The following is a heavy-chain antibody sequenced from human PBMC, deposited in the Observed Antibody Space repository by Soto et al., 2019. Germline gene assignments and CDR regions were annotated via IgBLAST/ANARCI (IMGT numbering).Heavy chain of an antibody. D-gene: IGHD6-13*01. Sequence: EVQLLESGGNLIQPGGSLSLSCAASGFTFSIYAMSWVRQAPGKGLEWVSAISGSGGSTYYADSVKGRFTISRDNSKNTLYLQMNNLRAEDTAVYYCAKGIAAAAVIGFDPWGQGTLVTVSS. CDR2: ISGSGGST. CDR1: GFTFSIYA. CDR3: AKGIAAAAVIGFDP. J-gene: IGHJ5*02. V-gene: IGHV3-23*01.